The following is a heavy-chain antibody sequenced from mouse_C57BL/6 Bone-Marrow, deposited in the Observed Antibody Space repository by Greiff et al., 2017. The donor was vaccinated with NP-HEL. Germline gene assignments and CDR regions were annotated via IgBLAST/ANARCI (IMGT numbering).Heavy chain of an antibody. D-gene: IGHD2-1*01. CDR3: VRDGYYGKGGWAMDY. Sequence: EVQLQESGGGLVQPKGSLKLSCAASGFTFNTYAMHWVRQAPGKGLEWVARIRSKSSNYATYYADSVKDRFTISRDDSQSILYLQMKNLKTEDTARYYCVRDGYYGKGGWAMDYWGQGTSVTVSS. CDR2: IRSKSSNYAT. J-gene: IGHJ4*01. V-gene: IGHV10-3*01. CDR1: GFTFNTYA.